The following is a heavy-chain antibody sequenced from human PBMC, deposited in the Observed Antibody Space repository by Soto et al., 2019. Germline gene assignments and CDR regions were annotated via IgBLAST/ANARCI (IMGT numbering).Heavy chain of an antibody. V-gene: IGHV6-1*01. CDR3: AKGDNLGPKTGYAFDP. CDR2: TYFRSKWYN. CDR1: GDSVSSNTAS. Sequence: SPTLSLPFAISGDSVSSNTASWNWIRQSPSRGLEWLGRTYFRSKWYNDYAVSVKSRIIINPDTSNNQFSLQLNSVTPADTAVYFCAKGDNLGPKTGYAFDPWGQGIMVTVSS. D-gene: IGHD5-12*01. J-gene: IGHJ5*02.